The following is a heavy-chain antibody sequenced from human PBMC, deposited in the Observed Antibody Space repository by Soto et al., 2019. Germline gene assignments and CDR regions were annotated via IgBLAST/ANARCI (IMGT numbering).Heavy chain of an antibody. CDR3: ASLLRYFDWPQGGAFDI. Sequence: GASVKVSCKASEGTFSSYAISWVRQAPGQGLEWMGGIIPIFGTANYAQKFQGRVTITADESTSTAYMELSSLRSEDTAVYYCASLLRYFDWPQGGAFDIWGQGTMVTVSS. CDR2: IIPIFGTA. CDR1: EGTFSSYA. D-gene: IGHD3-9*01. J-gene: IGHJ3*02. V-gene: IGHV1-69*13.